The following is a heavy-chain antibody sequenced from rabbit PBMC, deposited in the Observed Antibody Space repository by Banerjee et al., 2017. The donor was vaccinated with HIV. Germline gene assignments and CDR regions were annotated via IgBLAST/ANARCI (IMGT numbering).Heavy chain of an antibody. CDR2: IITNSDST. J-gene: IGHJ4*01. CDR3: ARDIGYVDL. Sequence: QEQLKETGGGLVQPEGSLTLTCKASGFSFSSSNAMCWVRQAPGKGLEWVGYIITNSDSTYYASWAKGRFTISKSSSTTVTLQMTSLTAADTATYFCARDIGYVDLWGPGTLVTVS. V-gene: IGHV1S45*01. CDR1: GFSFSSSNA. D-gene: IGHD6-1*01.